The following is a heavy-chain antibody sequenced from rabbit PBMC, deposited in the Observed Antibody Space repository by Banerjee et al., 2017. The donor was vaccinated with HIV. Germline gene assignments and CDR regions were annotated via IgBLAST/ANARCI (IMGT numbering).Heavy chain of an antibody. CDR1: GFSFSSSYY. CDR3: ARDTGTSFSTYGMDL. Sequence: QEQLEESGGDLVQPEGSLTLTCTASGFSFSSSYYMCWVRQAPGKGLEWIGCVYTGSGGTYYASWAKGRFTISKTSSPTVTLQMTSLTVADTATYFCARDTGTSFSTYGMDLWGQGTLVTVS. D-gene: IGHD8-1*01. CDR2: VYTGSGGT. J-gene: IGHJ6*01. V-gene: IGHV1S45*01.